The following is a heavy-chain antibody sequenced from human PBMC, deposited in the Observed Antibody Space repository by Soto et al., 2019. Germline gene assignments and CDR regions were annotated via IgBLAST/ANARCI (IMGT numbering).Heavy chain of an antibody. CDR1: GFTFSSYS. CDR2: ISSSSSYI. D-gene: IGHD6-13*01. J-gene: IGHJ4*02. V-gene: IGHV3-21*01. CDR3: ARFGTGYSSSWPYYFDY. Sequence: GASLKISCAASGFTFSSYSMNWVRQAPGKGLEWVSSISSSSSYIYYADSVKGRFTISRDNAKNSLYLQMNSLRAEDTAVYYCARFGTGYSSSWPYYFDYWGQGTLVTVSS.